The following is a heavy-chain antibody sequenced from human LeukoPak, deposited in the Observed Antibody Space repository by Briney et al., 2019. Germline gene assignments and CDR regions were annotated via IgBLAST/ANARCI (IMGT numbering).Heavy chain of an antibody. D-gene: IGHD3-16*01. Sequence: GGSLRLSCAASGFTFSSYWMSWVRQAPGKGLEWVDNIKQHGTEKYYVDSVKGRFTISRDDAKKSVYLQMNSLRDEDTAVYYCASDGGPFDHWGQGILVTVAS. CDR1: GFTFSSYW. J-gene: IGHJ4*02. CDR3: ASDGGPFDH. V-gene: IGHV3-7*01. CDR2: IKQHGTEK.